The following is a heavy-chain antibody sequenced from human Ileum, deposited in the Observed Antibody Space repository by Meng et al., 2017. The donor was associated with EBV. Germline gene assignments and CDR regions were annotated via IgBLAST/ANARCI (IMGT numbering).Heavy chain of an antibody. Sequence: QVQLVQSGSALKNPGXPVKGSCXASGYSFTSYAMNWVRQAPGQGLEWMGWISAYNGNTNYAQNFQGRFTMTTDTSTSTAYMELRSLRSDDTAVYYCARDLPGGTKGTWLDLWGQGTLVTVSS. D-gene: IGHD1-14*01. CDR3: ARDLPGGTKGTWLDL. V-gene: IGHV1-18*01. CDR2: ISAYNGNT. CDR1: GYSFTSYA. J-gene: IGHJ5*02.